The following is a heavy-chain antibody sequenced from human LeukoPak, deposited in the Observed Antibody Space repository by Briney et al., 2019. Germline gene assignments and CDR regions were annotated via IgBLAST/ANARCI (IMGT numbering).Heavy chain of an antibody. CDR2: ISTSGGT. V-gene: IGHV4-61*02. D-gene: IGHD2/OR15-2a*01. Sequence: PSETLSLTCTVSGDSISSGDYYWTWIRQPAGKGLEWIGRISTSGGTNHNPSLNSRVTMSVDTSKNHFSLKLTSVTAADTAVYFCATTEKNRFYIDAWGQGTTVIVSS. CDR3: ATTEKNRFYIDA. J-gene: IGHJ6*03. CDR1: GDSISSGDYY.